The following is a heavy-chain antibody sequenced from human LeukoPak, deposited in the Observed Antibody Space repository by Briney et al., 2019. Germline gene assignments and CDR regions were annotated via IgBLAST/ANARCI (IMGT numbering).Heavy chain of an antibody. V-gene: IGHV3-23*01. CDR3: AKKFKGDYSYYYIDV. Sequence: GGSLRLSCAASGFTFSSYGMSWARQAPGKGLEWVSRISTSGATTYYADSVKGRFTISRDNSKNMVHLQMNSLRAEDTTVYYCAKKFKGDYSYYYIDVWGKGTTVTISS. J-gene: IGHJ6*03. CDR2: ISTSGATT. CDR1: GFTFSSYG.